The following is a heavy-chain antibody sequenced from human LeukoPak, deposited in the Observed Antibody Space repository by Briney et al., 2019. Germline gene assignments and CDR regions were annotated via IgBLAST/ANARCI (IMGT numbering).Heavy chain of an antibody. D-gene: IGHD3-9*01. CDR2: ISASGEII. Sequence: PGGSPRLSCTDSGFSFSKLAMSWVRQAPGKGLEWVSDISASGEIINYAVSVMGRFTISRDNSKNTLYLQMNSLRAEDTAVYYCAKVYFAQYYFDYWGQGTLVTVSS. V-gene: IGHV3-23*01. CDR1: GFSFSKLA. J-gene: IGHJ4*02. CDR3: AKVYFAQYYFDY.